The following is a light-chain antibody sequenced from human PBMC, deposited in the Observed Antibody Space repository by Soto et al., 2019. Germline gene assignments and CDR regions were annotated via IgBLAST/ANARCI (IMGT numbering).Light chain of an antibody. J-gene: IGLJ1*01. CDR3: SSYTSSTTRV. CDR1: SSDVGDYNY. V-gene: IGLV2-14*01. CDR2: DVS. Sequence: QSALTQPASVSGSPGQSITISCTGTSSDVGDYNYVSWYQQHPGKAPKLMIYDVSNRPSGVSNRFSDSKSGSTASLTISALQAEHEADYYCSSYTSSTTRVFGTGTKLTVL.